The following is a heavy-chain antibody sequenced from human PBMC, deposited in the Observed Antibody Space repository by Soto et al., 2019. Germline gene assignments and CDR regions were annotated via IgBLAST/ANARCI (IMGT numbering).Heavy chain of an antibody. CDR1: GYTFTSYA. D-gene: IGHD3-3*01. V-gene: IGHV1-3*01. CDR3: ARAGNLFFYFGY. CDR2: INAGNGNT. J-gene: IGHJ4*02. Sequence: ASVKVSCKASGYTFTSYAMHWVRQAPGQRLEWMGWINAGNGNTKYSQKFQGRVTITRDTSASTAYMELSSLRSEDTAVYYCARAGNLFFYFGYWGQGTLVTVSS.